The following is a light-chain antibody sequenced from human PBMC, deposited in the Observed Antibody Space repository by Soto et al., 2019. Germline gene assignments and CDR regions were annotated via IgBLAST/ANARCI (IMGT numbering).Light chain of an antibody. CDR1: QTVRNNY. V-gene: IGKV3-20*01. CDR3: QQYGSSPRT. CDR2: GAF. J-gene: IGKJ1*01. Sequence: EMVMTQSPATLSVSPGERATLAFMASQTVRNNYLAWYQQKPGQAPRLLIYGAFKRATGVPDRFSGSGSGTDFTLTISRMEPEDFAVYCCQQYGSSPRTFGQGTKVDIK.